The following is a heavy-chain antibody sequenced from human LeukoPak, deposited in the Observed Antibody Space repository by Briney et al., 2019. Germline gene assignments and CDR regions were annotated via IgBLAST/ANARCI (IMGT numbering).Heavy chain of an antibody. V-gene: IGHV3-21*01. J-gene: IGHJ4*02. CDR3: ARVPSDY. Sequence: GGSLRLSCAASGFTFSSYSMNWVRQAPGKGLEWVSSISSSTNYIHYADSVKGRFTISRDNAKNSLYLQMNNLRAEDTAVYYCARVPSDYWGQGTLVTVSS. CDR1: GFTFSSYS. CDR2: ISSSTNYI.